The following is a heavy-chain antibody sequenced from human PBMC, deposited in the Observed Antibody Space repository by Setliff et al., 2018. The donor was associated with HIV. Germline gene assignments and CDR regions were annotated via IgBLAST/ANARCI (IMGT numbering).Heavy chain of an antibody. CDR1: GYYFTTFW. CDR2: IYPRDSDT. J-gene: IGHJ3*02. V-gene: IGHV5-51*01. D-gene: IGHD3-3*01. Sequence: GESLKISCNGSGYYFTTFWIAWVRQMPGKGLEWMGIIYPRDSDTRYSPSFQGQVTISADKSINTAYLRWSSLNASDTAIYYCAKSHGDFWSGAAAFDIWGQGTMVTVSS. CDR3: AKSHGDFWSGAAAFDI.